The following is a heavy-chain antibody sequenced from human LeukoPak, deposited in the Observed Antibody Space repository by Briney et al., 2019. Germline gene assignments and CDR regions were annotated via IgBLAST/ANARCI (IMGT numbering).Heavy chain of an antibody. V-gene: IGHV3-48*03. CDR3: ARGVRRLRTFDY. CDR2: ISSSGSTI. Sequence: GGSLRLSCAASGFTFSSYEMNWVRQAPGKGLGWVSYISSSGSTIYYADSVKGRFTISRDNAKNSLYLQMNSLRAEDTAVYYCARGVRRLRTFDYWGQGTLVTVSS. CDR1: GFTFSSYE. J-gene: IGHJ4*02.